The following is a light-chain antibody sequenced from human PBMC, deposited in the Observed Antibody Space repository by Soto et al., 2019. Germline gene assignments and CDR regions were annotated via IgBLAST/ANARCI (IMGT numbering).Light chain of an antibody. Sequence: QSALTQPASVSGSPGQSITISCTGTSSDVGGYNYVSWYQQHPGKAPKLMIYDVSNRASGVSTRFSGSKSGKMASLTISGLQAEDEADYYCTSYPSSNPLNYVFGPGTKLTVL. CDR2: DVS. CDR1: SSDVGGYNY. V-gene: IGLV2-14*03. J-gene: IGLJ1*01. CDR3: TSYPSSNPLNYV.